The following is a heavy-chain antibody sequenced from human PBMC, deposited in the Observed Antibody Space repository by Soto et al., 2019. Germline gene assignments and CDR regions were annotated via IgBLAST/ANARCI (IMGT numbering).Heavy chain of an antibody. CDR2: IKEDGSDK. Sequence: GGSLRLSCEASGFTFNNYWMSWVRQAPGKGFEWVAHIKEDGSDKYYGDSVRGRFTISRDNAKNSLYLQMNSLTAEDTAVYYCVQFSRGSPFDPWGQGTLVTVSS. CDR3: VQFSRGSPFDP. J-gene: IGHJ5*02. V-gene: IGHV3-7*01. D-gene: IGHD6-13*01. CDR1: GFTFNNYW.